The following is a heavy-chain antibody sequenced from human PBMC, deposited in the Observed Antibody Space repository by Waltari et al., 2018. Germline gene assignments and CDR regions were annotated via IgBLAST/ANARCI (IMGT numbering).Heavy chain of an antibody. CDR2: ISSSSSYI. CDR1: GFTFSSYS. CDR3: ARGRIAAAGYFDY. J-gene: IGHJ4*02. V-gene: IGHV3-21*01. Sequence: EVQLVESGGGLVKPGGSLRLSCAASGFTFSSYSMHWVRQAPGKGLEWVSSISSSSSYIYYADSVKGRFTISRDNAKNSLYLQMNSLRAEDTAVYYCARGRIAAAGYFDYWGQGTLVTVSS. D-gene: IGHD6-13*01.